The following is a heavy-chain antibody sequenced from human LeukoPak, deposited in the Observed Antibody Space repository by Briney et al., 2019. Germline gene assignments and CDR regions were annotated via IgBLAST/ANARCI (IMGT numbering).Heavy chain of an antibody. CDR3: ARGGYYFRFDP. J-gene: IGHJ5*02. CDR2: IYYSGST. Sequence: PSETLSLTCTVSGGSISSYYWSWIRQPPGKGLEWIGYIYYSGSTNYNPSLKSRVTISVDTSKNQLSLKLSSVTAADTAVYYCARGGYYFRFDPWGQGTLVTVSS. V-gene: IGHV4-59*01. D-gene: IGHD3-3*01. CDR1: GGSISSYY.